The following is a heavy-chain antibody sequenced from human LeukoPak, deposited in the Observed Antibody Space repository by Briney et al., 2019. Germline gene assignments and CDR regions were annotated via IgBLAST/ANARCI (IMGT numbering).Heavy chain of an antibody. CDR1: GGSISSGSYY. J-gene: IGHJ3*02. D-gene: IGHD1-7*01. CDR3: ARDRLGGGNYPDAFDI. CDR2: IYTSGSP. V-gene: IGHV4-61*02. Sequence: SETLSLTCTVSGGSISSGSYYWSWIRQPAGKGLEWIGRIYTSGSPNYSPSLKSRVTISVDTSKNQFSLKLSSVTAADTAVYYCARDRLGGGNYPDAFDIWGQGTMVTVSS.